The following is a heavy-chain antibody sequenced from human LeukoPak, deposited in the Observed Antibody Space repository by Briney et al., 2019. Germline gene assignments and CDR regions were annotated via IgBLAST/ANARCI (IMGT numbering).Heavy chain of an antibody. D-gene: IGHD6-6*01. V-gene: IGHV4-34*01. J-gene: IGHJ4*02. Sequence: PSETLSLTCAVYGGSFSGYYWSWIRRPPGKGLEWIGEINHSGSTNYNPSLKSRVTISVDTSKNQFSLKLSSVTAADTAVYYCARSGAARQGRYYFDYWGQGTLVTVSS. CDR2: INHSGST. CDR3: ARSGAARQGRYYFDY. CDR1: GGSFSGYY.